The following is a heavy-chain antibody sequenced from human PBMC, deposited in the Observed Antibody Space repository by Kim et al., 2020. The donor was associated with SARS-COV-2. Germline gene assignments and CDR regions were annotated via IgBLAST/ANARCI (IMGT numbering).Heavy chain of an antibody. Sequence: GESLKISCKGSGYSFTSYWINWVHQMPGKGLEWMGRIDPTDSYTNYSPSFQGHVTISTDKSISTAYLQWSSLKASDTAIYYCARHPPSSYSSGWSDYWGQGTLVTVSS. D-gene: IGHD6-19*01. CDR2: IDPTDSYT. CDR1: GYSFTSYW. V-gene: IGHV5-10-1*01. CDR3: ARHPPSSYSSGWSDY. J-gene: IGHJ4*02.